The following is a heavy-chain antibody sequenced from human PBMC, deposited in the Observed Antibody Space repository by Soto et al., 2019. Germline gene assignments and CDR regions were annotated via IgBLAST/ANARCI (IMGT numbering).Heavy chain of an antibody. CDR3: ARDLRRRFGELLTVPYGMDV. Sequence: GGSLRLSCAASGFTFSSYSMNWVRQAPGKGLEWVSSISSSSSYIYYADSVKGRFTISRDNAKNSLYLQMNSLRAEDTAVYYCARDLRRRFGELLTVPYGMDVWGQGTTVTVSS. J-gene: IGHJ6*02. D-gene: IGHD3-10*01. CDR1: GFTFSSYS. V-gene: IGHV3-21*01. CDR2: ISSSSSYI.